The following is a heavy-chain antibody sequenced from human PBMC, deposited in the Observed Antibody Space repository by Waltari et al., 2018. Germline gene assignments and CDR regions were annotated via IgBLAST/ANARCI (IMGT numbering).Heavy chain of an antibody. J-gene: IGHJ4*01. CDR2: ILSNGATT. D-gene: IGHD3-10*01. CDR1: GSTFTDYA. V-gene: IGHV3-23*01. CDR3: AKRTYGPFDS. Sequence: EEQLLESGGALIPPGGSLRLSCAASGSTFTDYAMDWVSQVPGKVLEWVSAILSNGATTYYAASVKGRFTISRDNSKNTLYLQMNSLTAEDTAVYYCAKRTYGPFDSWGHGTLVTVSS.